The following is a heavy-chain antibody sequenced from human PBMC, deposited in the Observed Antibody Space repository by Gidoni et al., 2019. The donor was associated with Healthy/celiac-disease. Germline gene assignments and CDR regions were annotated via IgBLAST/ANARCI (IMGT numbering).Heavy chain of an antibody. CDR3: ARDRCSSTSCYTNYYYGMDV. D-gene: IGHD2-2*02. J-gene: IGHJ6*02. CDR1: GSPFSTYS. Sequence: EVQLVAAGGGLVKPGGSLRLSCAASGSPFSTYSMNWLRPAPGRGLDWVSSIRRSRSYIYYADSVKGRCTIARDNAKNSLYLQMNSLRAEETAVYYCARDRCSSTSCYTNYYYGMDVWGQGTTVTVSS. CDR2: IRRSRSYI. V-gene: IGHV3-21*01.